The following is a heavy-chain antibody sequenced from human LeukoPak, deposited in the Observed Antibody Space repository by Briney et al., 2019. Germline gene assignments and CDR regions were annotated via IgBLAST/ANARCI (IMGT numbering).Heavy chain of an antibody. CDR1: GFTFSSYG. CDR2: IRYDGSNK. D-gene: IGHD2-8*01. J-gene: IGHJ4*02. V-gene: IGHV3-30*02. CDR3: AKDFEEMVYAMDYFDY. Sequence: GGSLRLSCAASGFTFSSYGMLWVRQAPGKGLEWVAFIRYDGSNKYYADSVKGRFTISRDNSKNTLYLQMNSLRAEDTAVYYCAKDFEEMVYAMDYFDYWGQGTLVTVSS.